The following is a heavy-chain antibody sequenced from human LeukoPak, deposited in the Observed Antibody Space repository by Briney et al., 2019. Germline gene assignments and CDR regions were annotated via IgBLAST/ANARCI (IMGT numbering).Heavy chain of an antibody. D-gene: IGHD2-2*01. CDR1: GGSFSGYY. V-gene: IGHV4-34*01. Sequence: SETLSLTCAVYGGSFSGYYGSWSRQPPGEGLEWIGEINHSGSTNYNPSLKSRVTISVATSKTQFTPKLSCVTAADTAVYYCARRGVTADRGKRTWFDPWGQGTLVTVSS. CDR3: ARRGVTADRGKRTWFDP. CDR2: INHSGST. J-gene: IGHJ5*02.